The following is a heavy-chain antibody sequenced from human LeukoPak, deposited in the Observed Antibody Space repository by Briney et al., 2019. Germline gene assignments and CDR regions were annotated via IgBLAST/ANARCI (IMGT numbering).Heavy chain of an antibody. V-gene: IGHV4-59*12. D-gene: IGHD3-22*01. CDR2: IYHSGST. Sequence: SETLSLTCTVSGGSISSYYWSWVRQPPGKGLEWIGSIYHSGSTYYNPSLKSRVTISVDTSKNQFSLKLSSVTAADTAVYYCARDGGITMTPFDYWGQGTLVTVSS. CDR3: ARDGGITMTPFDY. J-gene: IGHJ4*02. CDR1: GGSISSYY.